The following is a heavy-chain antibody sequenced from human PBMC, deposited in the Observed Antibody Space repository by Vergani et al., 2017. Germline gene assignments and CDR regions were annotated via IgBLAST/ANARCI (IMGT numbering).Heavy chain of an antibody. CDR2: ISWNSGSI. V-gene: IGHV3-9*01. CDR1: GFTFDDYA. J-gene: IGHJ6*03. Sequence: EVQLVESGGGLVQPGRSLRLSCAASGFTFDDYAMHWVRQPPGKGLEWVSGISWNSGSIGYADSVKGRFTISRDNAKNSLYLQMNSLRAEDTAFYYCAKGGDYYYYYMDDWGK. CDR3: AKGGDYYYYYMDD.